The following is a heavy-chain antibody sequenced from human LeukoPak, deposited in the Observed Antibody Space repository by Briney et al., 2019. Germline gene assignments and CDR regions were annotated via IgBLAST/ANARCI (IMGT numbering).Heavy chain of an antibody. CDR3: ARRPYYYDSSGYYYFDY. CDR2: IDDDGTDT. J-gene: IGHJ4*02. D-gene: IGHD3-22*01. V-gene: IGHV3-74*01. Sequence: GGSLRLSCVASGFTSGNYWVHWVRQAPGKGPEWVSRIDDDGTDTHYAVSVKGRFTISRDNAKNSLYLQMNSLRAEDTALYYCARRPYYYDSSGYYYFDYWGQGTLVTVSS. CDR1: GFTSGNYW.